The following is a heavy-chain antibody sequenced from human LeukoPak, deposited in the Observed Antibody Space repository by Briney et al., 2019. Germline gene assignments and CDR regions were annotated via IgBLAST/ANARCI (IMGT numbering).Heavy chain of an antibody. CDR3: ARRGIAAAGYDY. D-gene: IGHD6-13*01. J-gene: IGHJ4*02. CDR2: MYYSGST. CDR1: GASISSGRYY. V-gene: IGHV4-39*01. Sequence: SESLSLTCNVSGASISSGRYYWGWVRQAPGKGLEWIGTMYYSGSTYYSPSLKSRVTVSVDTSKNQFSLNLSSVTAADTAVYYCARRGIAAAGYDYWGQGTLVTVSS.